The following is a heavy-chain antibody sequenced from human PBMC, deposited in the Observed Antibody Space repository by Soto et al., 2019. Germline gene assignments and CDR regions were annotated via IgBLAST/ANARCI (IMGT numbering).Heavy chain of an antibody. CDR1: GFTFSSYA. V-gene: IGHV3-30-3*01. CDR2: ISYDGSNK. CDR3: ASSSTVTTGPGFDP. J-gene: IGHJ5*02. D-gene: IGHD4-17*01. Sequence: QVQLVESGGGVVQPGRSLRLSCAASGFTFSSYAMHWVRQAPGKGLEWVAVISYDGSNKYYADSVKGRFTISRDNSKNTLYLQMNSLRAEDTAVYYCASSSTVTTGPGFDPWGQGTLVTVCS.